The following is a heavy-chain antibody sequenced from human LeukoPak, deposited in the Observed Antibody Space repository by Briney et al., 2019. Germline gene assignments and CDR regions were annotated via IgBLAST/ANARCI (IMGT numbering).Heavy chain of an antibody. CDR3: ARHRGYERTGYYFLDAFGF. CDR1: GGSISSYY. D-gene: IGHD3-22*01. CDR2: IYISGST. V-gene: IGHV4-4*09. Sequence: SSETLSLTCTVSGGSISSYYWSWIRQPPGKGLEWIGYIYISGSTDYNPSLKSRVTISLDTSKNLFSLKLSSLTAADTAVYYCARHRGYERTGYYFLDAFGFWGQGTMVTVSS. J-gene: IGHJ3*01.